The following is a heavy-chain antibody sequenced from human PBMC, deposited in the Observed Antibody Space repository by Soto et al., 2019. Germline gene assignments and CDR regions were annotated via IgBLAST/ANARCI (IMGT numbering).Heavy chain of an antibody. CDR3: AKGRGGSGSLPPRVDF. CDR1: GFTFNNYA. CDR2: ISGGGDTT. J-gene: IGHJ4*02. V-gene: IGHV3-23*01. D-gene: IGHD3-10*01. Sequence: EVQLLESGGGLVQPGGSLRLSCAASGFTFNNYAMTWVRQAPGKGLEWVSAISGGGDTTSYADSVKGRFTVSRDGSKNTVYLQMSSLRAEDTAPYYRAKGRGGSGSLPPRVDFWGQGTLVTVSS.